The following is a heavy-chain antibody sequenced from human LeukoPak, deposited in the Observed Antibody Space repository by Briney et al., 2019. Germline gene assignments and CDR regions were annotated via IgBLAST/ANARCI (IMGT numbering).Heavy chain of an antibody. Sequence: GGCLRLSRAAAGLTFRSYWMHCVRQTPRKGLVWVSRTNSAVSSISHADSVKGRFTVSRDNAKSTLYLQMNSLTAEDTAVYYCARDLATVDRAVAPYDAFDIWGQGTMVTVSS. D-gene: IGHD6-19*01. CDR3: ARDLATVDRAVAPYDAFDI. J-gene: IGHJ3*02. CDR2: TNSAVSSI. V-gene: IGHV3-74*01. CDR1: GLTFRSYW.